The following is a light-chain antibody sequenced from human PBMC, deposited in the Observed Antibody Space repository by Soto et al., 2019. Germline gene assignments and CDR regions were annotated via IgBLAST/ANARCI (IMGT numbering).Light chain of an antibody. CDR1: QSVSGSY. CDR3: QQYVTTPLT. J-gene: IGKJ4*01. Sequence: IVLTQSPGTLSLSPGERATRSCGASQSVSGSYIAWYQQKPGQAPRLLIYGASSRATGIPDRFSGSGSGTDFTLTISRLEPEDFAVFYCQQYVTTPLTFGGGTKVDIK. V-gene: IGKV3-20*01. CDR2: GAS.